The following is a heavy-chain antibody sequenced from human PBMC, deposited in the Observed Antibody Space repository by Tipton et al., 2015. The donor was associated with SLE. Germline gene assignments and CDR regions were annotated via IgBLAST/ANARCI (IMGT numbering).Heavy chain of an antibody. Sequence: TLSLTCAVSGYSISSGYYWGWTRQPAGKALGWIGQMFSSGTTNYNPSLKSRVTVSVDTSKSQFSLKLTSVTAADTAVYYCARRRGASGLFDSWGQGILVNVSS. V-gene: IGHV4-61*09. CDR1: GYSISSGYY. CDR3: ARRRGASGLFDS. J-gene: IGHJ4*02. CDR2: MFSSGTT.